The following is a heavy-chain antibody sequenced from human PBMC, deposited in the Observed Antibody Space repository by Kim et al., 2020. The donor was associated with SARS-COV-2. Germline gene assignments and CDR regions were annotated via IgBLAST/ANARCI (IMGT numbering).Heavy chain of an antibody. V-gene: IGHV3-23*01. CDR2: ISGSGGST. CDR1: GFTFSSYA. Sequence: GGSLRLSCAASGFTFSSYAMSWVRQAPGKGLEWVLAISGSGGSTYYADSVKGRFTISRDNSKNTLYLQMNSLRAEDTAVYYCAKTLGYCTNGVCNTFDYWGQGTLVTVSS. D-gene: IGHD2-8*01. CDR3: AKTLGYCTNGVCNTFDY. J-gene: IGHJ4*02.